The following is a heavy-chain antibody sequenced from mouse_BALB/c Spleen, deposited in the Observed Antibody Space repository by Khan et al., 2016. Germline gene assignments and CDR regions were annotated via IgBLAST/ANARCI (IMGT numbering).Heavy chain of an antibody. CDR1: GYTFTNSG. D-gene: IGHD2-2*01. J-gene: IGHJ1*01. CDR3: ARGAMVTTGWYFDV. Sequence: QIQLVQSGPELKKPGETVKISCKASGYTFTNSGMNWVKQAPGKGLKWVGWINTYTGEPTYADDFKGRFAFSLDTSASTAYLPLHNLKNEDMTTEFGARGAMVTTGWYFDVWGAGTTVTVSS. V-gene: IGHV9-1*02. CDR2: INTYTGEP.